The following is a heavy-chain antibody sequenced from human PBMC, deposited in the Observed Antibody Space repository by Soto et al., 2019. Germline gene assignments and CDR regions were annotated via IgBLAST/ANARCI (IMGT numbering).Heavy chain of an antibody. D-gene: IGHD1-26*01. CDR2: ISSNGGST. V-gene: IGHV3-64D*08. J-gene: IGHJ4*02. CDR1: GSTFSSYA. Sequence: GGSLRLSCSASGSTFSSYAMHWVRQAPGKGLEYVSAISSNGGSTYYADSVKGRFTISRDNSKNTLYLQMSGLRAEDTAVYYCVKLVREWELLRHWGQGTLVTVSS. CDR3: VKLVREWELLRH.